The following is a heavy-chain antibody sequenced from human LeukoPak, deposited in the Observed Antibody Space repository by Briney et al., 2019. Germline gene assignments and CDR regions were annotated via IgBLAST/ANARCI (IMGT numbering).Heavy chain of an antibody. J-gene: IGHJ5*02. Sequence: SETLSLTCTVSGDSMSSYYWSWIRQPPGKGLEWIGYIYYSGSTYYNPSLKSRVTISVDTSKNQFSLKLSSVTAADTAVYYCARHVLADCSGGSCYSLMRFDPWGQGTLVTVSS. CDR2: IYYSGST. D-gene: IGHD2-15*01. CDR3: ARHVLADCSGGSCYSLMRFDP. V-gene: IGHV4-59*04. CDR1: GDSMSSYY.